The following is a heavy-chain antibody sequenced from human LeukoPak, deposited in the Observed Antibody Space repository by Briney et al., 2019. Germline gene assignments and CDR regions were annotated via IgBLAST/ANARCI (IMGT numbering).Heavy chain of an antibody. CDR1: GGPISSSSYY. CDR3: ARRGPLEWSTPWFDP. CDR2: IYYSGST. J-gene: IGHJ5*02. V-gene: IGHV4-39*01. D-gene: IGHD3-3*01. Sequence: SETLSLTCTVSGGPISSSSYYWGWIRQPPGKGVEWIGIIYYSGSTYYNPSLTSRVTISVDTSKNQFSLKLSSVTAADTAVYCCARRGPLEWSTPWFDPWGQGTLVTVSS.